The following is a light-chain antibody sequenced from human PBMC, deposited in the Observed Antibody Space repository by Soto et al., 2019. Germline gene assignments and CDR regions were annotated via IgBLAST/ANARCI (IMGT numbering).Light chain of an antibody. CDR3: AAWDGSLNGWV. CDR2: SNV. J-gene: IGLJ3*02. CDR1: SSNIGSNT. Sequence: QSVLTQAPSASGIPGQRVTISCSGSSSNIGSNTVSWYQQVPGTAPKLLIYSNVQRPSGVPDRFSGSKSGTSASLAIGGLQSEDEADYYCAAWDGSLNGWVFGGGTKVTVL. V-gene: IGLV1-44*01.